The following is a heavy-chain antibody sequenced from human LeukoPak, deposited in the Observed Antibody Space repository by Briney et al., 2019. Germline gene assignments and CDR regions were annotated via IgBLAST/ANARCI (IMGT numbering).Heavy chain of an antibody. J-gene: IGHJ3*02. D-gene: IGHD4-17*01. CDR3: ASLDYGIHDAFDI. CDR1: GDTFSIYG. Sequence: SVKVSCKAVGDTFSIYGISWVRQAPGQGLEWMGGIIPISGAAEYAQKFQGRVTITADEPTTTAYMELTSLTSDDTAVYYCASLDYGIHDAFDIWGQGTMVTVSS. V-gene: IGHV1-69*01. CDR2: IIPISGAA.